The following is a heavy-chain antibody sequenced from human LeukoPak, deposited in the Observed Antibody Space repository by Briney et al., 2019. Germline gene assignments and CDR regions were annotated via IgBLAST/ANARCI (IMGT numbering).Heavy chain of an antibody. Sequence: PGGSLRLSCAASGFTFSSTWMHWFRQAPGKGPVWVSRIHSDGSSTIYADSVKGRFTISRDNARNTLYLQMNSLRAEDTAVYYCAKDWYKYYFDYWGQGTLVTVSS. CDR3: AKDWYKYYFDY. D-gene: IGHD1-14*01. CDR1: GFTFSSTW. CDR2: IHSDGSST. J-gene: IGHJ4*02. V-gene: IGHV3-74*01.